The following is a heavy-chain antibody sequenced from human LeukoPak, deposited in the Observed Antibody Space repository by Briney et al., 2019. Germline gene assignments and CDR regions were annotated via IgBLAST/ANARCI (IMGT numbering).Heavy chain of an antibody. V-gene: IGHV3-30*18. Sequence: GGSLRLSCASSGFTFSSYSMNWVRQAPGKGLEWVAVISYDGSNKYYADSVKGRFTISRVNSKNTLYLQMNSLRAEDTAVYYCAKDGKETGTLGSFDYWGQGTLVTVSS. D-gene: IGHD1-7*01. J-gene: IGHJ4*02. CDR3: AKDGKETGTLGSFDY. CDR2: ISYDGSNK. CDR1: GFTFSSYS.